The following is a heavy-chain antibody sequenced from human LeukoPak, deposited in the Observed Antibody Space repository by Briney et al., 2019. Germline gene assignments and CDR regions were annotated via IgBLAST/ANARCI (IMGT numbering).Heavy chain of an antibody. J-gene: IGHJ3*02. Sequence: PSETLSLTCTVSGGSISSYYWSWIRQPAGKGLEWIGRIYTSGSTNYNPSLKSRVTMSVDTSKNQFSLKLSSVTAADTAVYYCARVLPDYDILTGYYLYAFDIWGQGTMVTVSS. CDR1: GGSISSYY. CDR3: ARVLPDYDILTGYYLYAFDI. CDR2: IYTSGST. D-gene: IGHD3-9*01. V-gene: IGHV4-4*07.